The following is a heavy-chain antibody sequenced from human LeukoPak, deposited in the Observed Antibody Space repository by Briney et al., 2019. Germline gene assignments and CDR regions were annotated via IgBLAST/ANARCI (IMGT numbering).Heavy chain of an antibody. Sequence: SVKVSCKASGGTFSSYAISWVRQAPGQGLEWMGGIIPIFGTANYAQKFQGRVTITADESTSTAYMELSRLRSDDTAVYYCAREYYYDSSGYYQDFDYWGQGTLVTVSS. V-gene: IGHV1-69*01. CDR2: IIPIFGTA. CDR1: GGTFSSYA. J-gene: IGHJ4*02. CDR3: AREYYYDSSGYYQDFDY. D-gene: IGHD3-22*01.